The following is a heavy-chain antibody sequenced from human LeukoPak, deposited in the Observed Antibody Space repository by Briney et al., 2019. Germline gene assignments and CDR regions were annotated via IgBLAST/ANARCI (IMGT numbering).Heavy chain of an antibody. CDR2: MNPNSGNT. Sequence: ASVKVSCKASGYTFTGYYMHWVRQAPGQGLEWMGWMNPNSGNTGYAQKFQGRVTMTRNTSISTAYMELSSLRSEDTAVYYCARAPAAEDYWGQGTLVTVSS. CDR3: ARAPAAEDY. D-gene: IGHD6-25*01. CDR1: GYTFTGYY. V-gene: IGHV1-8*02. J-gene: IGHJ4*02.